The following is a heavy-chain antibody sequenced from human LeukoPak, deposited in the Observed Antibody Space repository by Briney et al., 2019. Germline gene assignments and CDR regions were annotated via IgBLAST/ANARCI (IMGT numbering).Heavy chain of an antibody. V-gene: IGHV3-7*04. D-gene: IGHD2-2*01. CDR3: ARGPRNQLLSDY. CDR1: GFTFSRDW. CDR2: VKEDGGEK. Sequence: GGSLRLSCAASGFTFSRDWMSWVRQAPGKGLEWVANVKEDGGEKFHVDSVKGRFTISRDNAKNSLYLQMNSLRAEDTAVYYCARGPRNQLLSDYWGQGTLVTVSS. J-gene: IGHJ4*02.